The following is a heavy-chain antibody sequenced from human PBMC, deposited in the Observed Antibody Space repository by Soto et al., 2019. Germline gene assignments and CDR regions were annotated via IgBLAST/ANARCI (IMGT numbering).Heavy chain of an antibody. Sequence: QVLLQESGPGLVKPSQTLSLTCTVSGGSISSGINYWSWIRQHPGKGLEWIGYIYYSGSTYYNPSLKGRVTISVDTSKNHFSLKLSSVTAADTAVYYCARGLDCSGGTCYGPYFDSWGQGSLVTVSS. CDR3: ARGLDCSGGTCYGPYFDS. D-gene: IGHD2-15*01. J-gene: IGHJ4*02. V-gene: IGHV4-31*03. CDR2: IYYSGST. CDR1: GGSISSGINY.